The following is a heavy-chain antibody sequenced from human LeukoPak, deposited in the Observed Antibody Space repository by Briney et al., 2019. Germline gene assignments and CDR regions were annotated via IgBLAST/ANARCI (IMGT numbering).Heavy chain of an antibody. J-gene: IGHJ4*02. V-gene: IGHV1-18*01. D-gene: IGHD6-13*01. CDR1: GSTFTSYG. CDR3: ARDHSSSCQLFDY. Sequence: ASVKVSCKASGSTFTSYGISWVRQAPGQVLEWMGCISAYNGNTNYAQTLQGRVTMTTDTSTSTAYMELRSLRSDDTAVYYCARDHSSSCQLFDYWGQGTLVTVSS. CDR2: ISAYNGNT.